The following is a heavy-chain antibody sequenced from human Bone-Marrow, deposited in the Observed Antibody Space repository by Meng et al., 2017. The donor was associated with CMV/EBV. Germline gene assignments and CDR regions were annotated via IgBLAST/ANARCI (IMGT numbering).Heavy chain of an antibody. V-gene: IGHV4-59*01. CDR3: ARGGELLTVDY. D-gene: IGHD1-26*01. J-gene: IGHJ4*02. CDR2: IYYSGST. Sequence: SEPLSLTCTVSGGSISSYYWSWIRQPPGKGLEWIGYIYYSGSTNYNPSLKSRVTISVDTSKNQFSLKLSSVTAADTAVYYCARGGELLTVDYWGQGTRVTVSS. CDR1: GGSISSYY.